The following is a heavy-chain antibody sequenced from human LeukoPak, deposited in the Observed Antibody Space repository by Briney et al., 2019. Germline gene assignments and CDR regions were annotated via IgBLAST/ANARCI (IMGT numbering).Heavy chain of an antibody. D-gene: IGHD6-13*01. V-gene: IGHV4-59*11. CDR3: SRGRITEANTGAFDI. CDR2: MYHSGIT. Sequence: SETLSLTCSVSGGSISGHYWNWVRQPPGKGLKWVGFMYHSGITNSNPSLKSRVTISVDTSKNQFSLRLSSVTAADTAVYYCSRGRITEANTGAFDIWGKGTMVTVSS. CDR1: GGSISGHY. J-gene: IGHJ3*02.